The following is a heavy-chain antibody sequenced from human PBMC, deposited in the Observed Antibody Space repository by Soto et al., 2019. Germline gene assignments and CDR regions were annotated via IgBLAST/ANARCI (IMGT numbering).Heavy chain of an antibody. CDR2: INHSGST. CDR1: GGSFSGYY. Sequence: QVQLQQWGAGLLKPSETLSLTCAVYGGSFSGYYWSWIRQPPGKGLEWIGEINHSGSTNYNPSLKSRVTISVDTSKNQFSLKLSSVTAADTAVYYCARGDIYPIWSGYYHYYYYYMDVWGKGTTVTVSS. D-gene: IGHD3-3*01. V-gene: IGHV4-34*01. J-gene: IGHJ6*03. CDR3: ARGDIYPIWSGYYHYYYYYMDV.